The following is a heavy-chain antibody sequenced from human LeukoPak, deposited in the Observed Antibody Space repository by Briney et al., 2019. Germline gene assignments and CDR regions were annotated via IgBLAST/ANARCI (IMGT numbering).Heavy chain of an antibody. CDR1: GFTLSSYA. V-gene: IGHV3-23*01. J-gene: IGHJ3*02. CDR2: ISGSGGST. Sequence: GGSLRLSCAASGFTLSSYAMSWVRQAPWKGLEWVSAISGSGGSTYYADSVKGRFTISRDNSKNTLYLQMNSLRAEDTAVYYCAKDGVLLWFGELSAHDAFDIWGQGTMVTVSS. CDR3: AKDGVLLWFGELSAHDAFDI. D-gene: IGHD3-10*01.